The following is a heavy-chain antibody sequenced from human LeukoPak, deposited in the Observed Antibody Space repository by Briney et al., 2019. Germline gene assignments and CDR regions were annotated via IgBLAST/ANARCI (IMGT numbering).Heavy chain of an antibody. CDR3: ARVSCSGGSCDYYYYMDV. CDR2: IIPIFGTA. V-gene: IGHV1-69*05. D-gene: IGHD2-15*01. CDR1: GGTFSSYA. Sequence: ASVKVSCKASGGTFSSYAISWVRQAPGQGLEWMGGIIPIFGTANYAQKFQGRVTITTDESTSTAYMELSSLRSEDTGVYYCARVSCSGGSCDYYYYMDVWGKGTTVTVSS. J-gene: IGHJ6*03.